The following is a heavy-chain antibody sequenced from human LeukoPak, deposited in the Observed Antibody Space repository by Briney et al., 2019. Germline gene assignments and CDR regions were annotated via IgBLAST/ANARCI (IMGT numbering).Heavy chain of an antibody. CDR2: INPNSGGT. Sequence: ASVKVSCKASGYTFTGYYMHWVRQAPGQGLEWMGWINPNSGGTNYAQKFQGRVTMTRDTSISTAYMELSRLRSDATAVYYCARVCRGRYYCGMDVWGQGTTVTVSS. V-gene: IGHV1-2*02. D-gene: IGHD5-24*01. CDR3: ARVCRGRYYCGMDV. J-gene: IGHJ6*02. CDR1: GYTFTGYY.